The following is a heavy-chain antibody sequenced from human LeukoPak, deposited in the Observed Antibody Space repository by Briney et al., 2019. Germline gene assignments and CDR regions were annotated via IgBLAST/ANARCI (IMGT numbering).Heavy chain of an antibody. J-gene: IGHJ4*02. CDR1: RDTFTGHY. CDR3: ARVDYCTKGVCINFDL. Sequence: ASVKVSCKASRDTFTGHYIHWIRQAPGQGLERMGWINPNSGGTKYAQKFQGRLTVTRDTSTSTAYMELSGLRADDAAAYYCARVDYCTKGVCINFDLWGQGTLVTVP. D-gene: IGHD2-8*01. CDR2: INPNSGGT. V-gene: IGHV1-2*02.